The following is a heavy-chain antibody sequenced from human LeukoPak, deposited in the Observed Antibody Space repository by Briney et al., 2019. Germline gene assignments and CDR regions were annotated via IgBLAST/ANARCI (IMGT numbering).Heavy chain of an antibody. CDR2: IYSGGNT. Sequence: GGSLRLSCAASEITVSSNYMSWVRQAPGKGLEWVSVIYSGGNTYYADSVKGRFTISRDKSKNTLYLQMNSLRAEDTAIYYCARARTEYCGGDCYSPPGDWGQGTLVTVSS. V-gene: IGHV3-53*01. CDR3: ARARTEYCGGDCYSPPGD. CDR1: EITVSSNY. J-gene: IGHJ4*02. D-gene: IGHD2-21*01.